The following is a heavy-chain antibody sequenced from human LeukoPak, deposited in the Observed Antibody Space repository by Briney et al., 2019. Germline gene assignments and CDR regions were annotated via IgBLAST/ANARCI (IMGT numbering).Heavy chain of an antibody. CDR3: ARALLCGGDCYPPYYFDY. V-gene: IGHV4-39*01. CDR2: IYYSGST. D-gene: IGHD2-21*02. J-gene: IGHJ4*02. CDR1: GGSISSGDYY. Sequence: PSETLSLTCTVSGGSISSGDYYWSWIRQPPGKGLEWIGSIYYSGSTYYNPSLESRVTISVDTSKNLFSLKLSSVTAADTAVYYCARALLCGGDCYPPYYFDYWGQGTLVTVSS.